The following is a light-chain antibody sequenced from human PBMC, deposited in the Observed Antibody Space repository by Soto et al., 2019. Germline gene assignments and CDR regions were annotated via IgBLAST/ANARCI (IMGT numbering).Light chain of an antibody. J-gene: IGKJ5*01. CDR2: GAS. Sequence: EIVLTQSPATLSLSPGERATLSCRASQSVSSYLAWYQQKPGQAPRLLIYGASTRATGIPARFSGSGSGTEITLTISSLQSEDFAVYYCQQYNNWPITFGQGTRLEIK. CDR3: QQYNNWPIT. CDR1: QSVSSY. V-gene: IGKV3-15*01.